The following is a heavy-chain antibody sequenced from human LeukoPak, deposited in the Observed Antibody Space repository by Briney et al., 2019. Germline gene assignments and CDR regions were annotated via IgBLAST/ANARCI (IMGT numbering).Heavy chain of an antibody. D-gene: IGHD5-12*01. Sequence: GGSLRLSCAASGFTFSSFGMHWVRQAPGKGLEWVAFIQHDGSKNLYSDSVEGRFTISRDNSKDTLFLQMNILRAEDTAVYNCAQRHGYSPPYLAYWGQGSLVTVSS. CDR3: AQRHGYSPPYLAY. CDR1: GFTFSSFG. V-gene: IGHV3-30*02. J-gene: IGHJ4*02. CDR2: IQHDGSKN.